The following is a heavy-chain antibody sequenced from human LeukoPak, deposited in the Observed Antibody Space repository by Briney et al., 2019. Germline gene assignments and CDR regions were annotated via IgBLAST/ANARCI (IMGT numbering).Heavy chain of an antibody. CDR3: ARDLHWLAFDF. Sequence: GGSLRLSCAASGFTFSSYAMSWVRQTPGKGLEWVSGISGSGTTYYADSVKGRFTISRDNSKNSLYLQMNRLTADDTATYFWARDLHWLAFDFWGQGSLVTVSS. V-gene: IGHV3-23*01. CDR2: ISGSGTT. J-gene: IGHJ4*02. CDR1: GFTFSSYA. D-gene: IGHD6-19*01.